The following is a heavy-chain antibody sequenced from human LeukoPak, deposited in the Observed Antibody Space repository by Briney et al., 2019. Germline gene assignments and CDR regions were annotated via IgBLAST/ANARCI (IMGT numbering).Heavy chain of an antibody. V-gene: IGHV3-21*01. CDR1: GFTFSSYS. CDR2: ISSSSSYI. D-gene: IGHD3-3*01. Sequence: GGSLRLSCAASGFTFSSYSMNWVRQAPGEGLEWVSSISSSSSYIYYADSVKGRFTISRDNAKNSLYLQMNSLRAEDTAVYYCASRRYYDFWSGYFGTYMDVWGKGTTVTVSS. CDR3: ASRRYYDFWSGYFGTYMDV. J-gene: IGHJ6*03.